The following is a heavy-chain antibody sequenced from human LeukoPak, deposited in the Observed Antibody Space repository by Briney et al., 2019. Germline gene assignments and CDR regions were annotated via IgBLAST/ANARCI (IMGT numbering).Heavy chain of an antibody. D-gene: IGHD6-13*01. V-gene: IGHV3-21*04. CDR1: GFTFSSYS. CDR2: ISSSSSYI. J-gene: IGHJ4*02. Sequence: EGSLRLSCAASGFTFSSYSMNWVRQAPGKGLEWVSSISSSSSYIYYADSVKGRFTISRDNSKNTLYLQMSSLRVEDTAVYYCALQRTLWQQLLDYWGQGTLVTVSS. CDR3: ALQRTLWQQLLDY.